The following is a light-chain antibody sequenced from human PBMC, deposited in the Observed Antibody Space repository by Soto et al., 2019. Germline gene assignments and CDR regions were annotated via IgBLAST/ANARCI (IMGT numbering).Light chain of an antibody. CDR1: SGSVSTGYH. Sequence: QAVVTQEPSFSVSPGGTVTLTCGLTSGSVSTGYHHSWYQQTPGQAPRTLIYSTNTRSSGVPDRFSGSILGNKAALTIAGAQADDESDYYCVLYMGGGSYVFGTGTKVTVL. J-gene: IGLJ1*01. V-gene: IGLV8-61*01. CDR2: STN. CDR3: VLYMGGGSYV.